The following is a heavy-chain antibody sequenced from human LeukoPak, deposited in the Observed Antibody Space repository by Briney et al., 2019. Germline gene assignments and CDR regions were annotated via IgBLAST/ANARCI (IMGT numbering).Heavy chain of an antibody. J-gene: IGHJ4*02. CDR3: ARDSKRYGDYPDY. Sequence: GASVKVSCKASGYTFTSYGISWVRQAPGQGLEWMGWISAYSGNTNYAQKLQGRVTMTTDTSTTTAYMELRSLRSDDTAVYCCARDSKRYGDYPDYWGQGTLVTVSS. CDR1: GYTFTSYG. V-gene: IGHV1-18*01. D-gene: IGHD4-17*01. CDR2: ISAYSGNT.